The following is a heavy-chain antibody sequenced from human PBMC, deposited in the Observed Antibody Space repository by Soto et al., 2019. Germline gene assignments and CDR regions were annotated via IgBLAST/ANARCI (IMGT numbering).Heavy chain of an antibody. V-gene: IGHV3-23*01. CDR2: ISSGGDRT. J-gene: IGHJ6*02. CDR1: GFRFSSYD. CDR3: ANRDTSMVTRYYYGMDV. D-gene: IGHD5-18*01. Sequence: EVQLLQSGGGLVQPGGSLRLSCAASGFRFSSYDMSWVRQAPGKGLEWVSAISSGGDRTYYADSVSGRITISRDNSQNTLYLQMNSLRVEDTAVYYCANRDTSMVTRYYYGMDVWGQGTTVTVSS.